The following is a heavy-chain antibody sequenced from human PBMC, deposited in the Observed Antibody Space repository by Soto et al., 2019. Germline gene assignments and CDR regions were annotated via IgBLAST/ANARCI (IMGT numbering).Heavy chain of an antibody. CDR2: INHSGST. D-gene: IGHD3-3*01. CDR3: ARGPPFGR. V-gene: IGHV4-34*01. CDR1: GGSFSGYY. J-gene: IGHJ4*02. Sequence: SETLSLPCAVDGGSFSGYYWSWVRQPPGKGLEWIGEINHSGSTNYNPSLKSRVTISVDRSKNQFSLKLSSVTAADTAVYYCARGPPFGRWVQGTLVTVSS.